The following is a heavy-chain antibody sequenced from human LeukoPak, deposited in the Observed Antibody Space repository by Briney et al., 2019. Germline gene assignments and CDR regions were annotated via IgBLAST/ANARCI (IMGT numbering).Heavy chain of an antibody. J-gene: IGHJ6*04. CDR1: GYTFTSYG. V-gene: IGHV1-18*01. CDR2: ISAYNGNT. CDR3: ARGQGSGDV. Sequence: ASVKVSCKASGYTFTSYGISWVRHAPGQGHEWMGWISAYNGNTNYAQKLQGRVTMTRDTSISTAYMELSRLRSDDTAVYYCARGQGSGDVWGKGTTVTVSS. D-gene: IGHD3-10*01.